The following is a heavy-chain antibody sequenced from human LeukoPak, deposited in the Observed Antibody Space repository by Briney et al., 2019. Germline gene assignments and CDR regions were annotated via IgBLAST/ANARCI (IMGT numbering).Heavy chain of an antibody. D-gene: IGHD3-22*01. Sequence: SETLSLTCTVSGGSISSGDYYWSWIRQPPGKGLEWIGYIYYSGSTYYNPSLKSRVTISVDTSKNQFSLKLSSVTAADTAVYYCARDQYYDSSGHLGWFDPWGQGTPVTVSS. V-gene: IGHV4-30-4*08. CDR1: GGSISSGDYY. CDR3: ARDQYYDSSGHLGWFDP. J-gene: IGHJ5*02. CDR2: IYYSGST.